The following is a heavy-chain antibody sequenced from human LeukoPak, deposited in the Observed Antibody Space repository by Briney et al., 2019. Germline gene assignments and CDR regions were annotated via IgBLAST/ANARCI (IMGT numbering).Heavy chain of an antibody. CDR2: IYYSGST. CDR1: GGSISNYY. J-gene: IGHJ4*02. Sequence: PSETLSLTCTVSGGSISNYYWSWIRQPPGKGLEWIGYIYYSGSTNYNPSLKSRVTISIDTSKNQFSLKLSSVTAADSALYYCARGSSWYSHFGNWGQGTLVTVSS. CDR3: ARGSSWYSHFGN. V-gene: IGHV4-59*01. D-gene: IGHD6-13*01.